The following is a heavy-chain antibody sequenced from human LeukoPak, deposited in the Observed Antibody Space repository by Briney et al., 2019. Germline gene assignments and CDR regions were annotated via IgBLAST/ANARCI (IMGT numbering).Heavy chain of an antibody. CDR3: AREYSTSWYYSDY. Sequence: SETLSLTCTVSGGSFSSNHWSWIRQPPGKGLEWIGYISYSGNTNYNHSLKGRVTISADTSKNQFSLKLSSVTAADTAVYHCAREYSTSWYYSDYWGQGILVTVSS. D-gene: IGHD6-13*01. V-gene: IGHV4-59*12. J-gene: IGHJ4*02. CDR1: GGSFSSNH. CDR2: ISYSGNT.